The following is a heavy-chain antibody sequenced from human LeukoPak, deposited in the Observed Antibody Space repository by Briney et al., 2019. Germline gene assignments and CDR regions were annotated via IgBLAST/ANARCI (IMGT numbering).Heavy chain of an antibody. CDR2: IYTSGST. V-gene: IGHV4-4*07. D-gene: IGHD2-2*01. J-gene: IGHJ6*03. CDR1: GGSISSYY. CDR3: ARGAVVPAANYYYMDV. Sequence: SETLSLTCTVSGGSISSYYWSWIRQPAGKGLEWIGRIYTSGSTNYNPSLKSRVTISVDTSKNQFSLKLSSVTAADTAVYYCARGAVVPAANYYYMDVWGKGTTVTVSS.